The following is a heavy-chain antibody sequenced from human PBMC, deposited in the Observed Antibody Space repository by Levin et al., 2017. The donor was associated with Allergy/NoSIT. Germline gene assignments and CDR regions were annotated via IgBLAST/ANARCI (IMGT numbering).Heavy chain of an antibody. V-gene: IGHV5-51*01. J-gene: IGHJ6*02. CDR2: IYPGDSDI. CDR1: EYSFSRYW. Sequence: GESLKISCKASEYSFSRYWIGWVRQMPGKGLEWMGNIYPGDSDITYRPSFQGQVTISADKSLSTAYLQWSSLKASDSAMYYCARRSCSGGTCYSGSHGMDVWGQGTTVTVSS. CDR3: ARRSCSGGTCYSGSHGMDV. D-gene: IGHD2-15*01.